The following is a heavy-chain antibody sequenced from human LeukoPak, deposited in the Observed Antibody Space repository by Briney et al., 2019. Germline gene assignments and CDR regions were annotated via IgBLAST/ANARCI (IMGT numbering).Heavy chain of an antibody. V-gene: IGHV1-2*02. J-gene: IGHJ3*02. CDR3: ARGSGEDAFDI. CDR2: INPNSGGT. D-gene: IGHD3-10*01. CDR1: GYTFTGYY. Sequence: ASVKVSCKASGYTFTGYYMHWVRQAPGQGLEWMGWINPNSGGTNYAQKFQGRVTMTRDMSTSTVYMELSSLRSEDTAVYYCARGSGEDAFDIWGQGTMVTVSS.